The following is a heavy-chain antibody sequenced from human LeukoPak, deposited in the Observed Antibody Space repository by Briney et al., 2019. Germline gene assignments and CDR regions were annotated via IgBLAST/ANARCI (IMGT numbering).Heavy chain of an antibody. V-gene: IGHV3-30-3*01. CDR3: ARGFLEWLLYPYYFDY. J-gene: IGHJ4*02. Sequence: PGGSLRLSCAASGFTFSSYAMHWVRQAPGKGLEWVAVISYDGSNKYYADSVKGRFTISRDNSKNTLYLQMNSLRAEDTAVYYCARGFLEWLLYPYYFDYWGQGTLVTVSS. CDR2: ISYDGSNK. D-gene: IGHD3-3*01. CDR1: GFTFSSYA.